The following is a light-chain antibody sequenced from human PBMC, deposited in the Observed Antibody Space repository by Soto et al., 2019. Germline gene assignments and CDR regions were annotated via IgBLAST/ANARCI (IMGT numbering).Light chain of an antibody. Sequence: DIVMTQSPDSLAVSLGERATINCKSSRNIFYSSNNEDYLAWYQQKPGQPPKLLFYGASIQQSGVPDRFSGSGSGTDFTLTISSLQAEDVAVYYCQQYYGSWTFGQGTKVEIK. J-gene: IGKJ1*01. CDR1: RNIFYSSNNEDY. CDR3: QQYYGSWT. CDR2: GAS. V-gene: IGKV4-1*01.